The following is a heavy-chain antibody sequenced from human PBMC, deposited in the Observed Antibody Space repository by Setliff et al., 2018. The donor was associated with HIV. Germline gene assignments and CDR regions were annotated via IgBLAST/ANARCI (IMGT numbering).Heavy chain of an antibody. J-gene: IGHJ1*01. D-gene: IGHD2-15*01. CDR1: NVSINSYY. CDR3: ARDPYCSGDGCFRYYQH. V-gene: IGHV4-4*07. Sequence: PSETLSLTCTVSNVSINSYYWSWIRQPAGRALEWIGRIYSSGSTNYNPSLKSRVKMSLDTPKNQFSLKLSSVTAADTAVYFCARDPYCSGDGCFRYYQHWGRGTLVTVSS. CDR2: IYSSGST.